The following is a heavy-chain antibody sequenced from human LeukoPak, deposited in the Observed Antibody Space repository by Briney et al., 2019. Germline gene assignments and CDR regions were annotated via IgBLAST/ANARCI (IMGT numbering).Heavy chain of an antibody. D-gene: IGHD2-8*01. J-gene: IGHJ3*02. V-gene: IGHV1-69*06. Sequence: SVKVSCKASGGTFSSYAISWVRQAPGQGREWMGGIIPIFGTANYAQKFQGRVTITADKSTSTAYMELSSLRSEDTAVYYCARGGNGVSDAFDIWGQGTMVTVSS. CDR3: ARGGNGVSDAFDI. CDR1: GGTFSSYA. CDR2: IIPIFGTA.